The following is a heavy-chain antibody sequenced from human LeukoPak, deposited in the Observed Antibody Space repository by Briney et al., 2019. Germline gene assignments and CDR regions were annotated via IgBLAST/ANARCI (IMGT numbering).Heavy chain of an antibody. CDR3: ARESGSITILGVVNKFDY. D-gene: IGHD3-3*01. V-gene: IGHV4-59*01. CDR1: GGSISSYY. Sequence: PSETLSLTCTVSGGSISSYYWSWIRQPPGKGLEWIGYIYYSGNSNYNPSLKSRVTISLDTSKNQFSLKLNSVTAADTAIYYCARESGSITILGVVNKFDYWGQGTLATVSS. J-gene: IGHJ4*02. CDR2: IYYSGNS.